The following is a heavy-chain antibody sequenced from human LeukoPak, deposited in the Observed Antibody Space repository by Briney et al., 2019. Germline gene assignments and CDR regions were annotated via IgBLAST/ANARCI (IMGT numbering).Heavy chain of an antibody. CDR1: GFTVSSKY. D-gene: IGHD3-16*01. CDR3: ARDWGPESGLDI. V-gene: IGHV3-53*01. Sequence: GGSLRLSCAASGFTVSSKYMSWVRQAPGKGLEWVSVIYSGGSTYYADSVRGRFTISRDNSKNTLYLQMNSLKAEDTAVYYCARDWGPESGLDIWGQGTMVTASS. J-gene: IGHJ3*02. CDR2: IYSGGST.